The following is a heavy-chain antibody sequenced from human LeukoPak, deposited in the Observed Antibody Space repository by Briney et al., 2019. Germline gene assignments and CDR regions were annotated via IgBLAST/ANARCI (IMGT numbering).Heavy chain of an antibody. CDR3: AKDIAYQLHSYGMDV. V-gene: IGHV3-9*01. Sequence: GGSLRLSCAASGFTFDDYAMHWVRQAPGKGLDWVSGISWNSGSIGYADSVKGRFTISRDNAKNSLYLQMNSLRAEDTALYYCAKDIAYQLHSYGMDVWGQGTTVTVSS. CDR2: ISWNSGSI. J-gene: IGHJ6*02. CDR1: GFTFDDYA. D-gene: IGHD2-2*01.